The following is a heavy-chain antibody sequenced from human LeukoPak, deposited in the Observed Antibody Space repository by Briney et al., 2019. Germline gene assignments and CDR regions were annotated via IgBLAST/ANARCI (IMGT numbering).Heavy chain of an antibody. V-gene: IGHV1-69*13. Sequence: SVKVSCKASGGIFSSYAISWVRQAPGQGLEWMGGIIPIFGTANYAQKFQGRVTITADESTSTAYMELSSLRSEDTAVYYCARGGSSGWYVYDYWGQGTLVTVSS. CDR2: IIPIFGTA. J-gene: IGHJ4*02. CDR1: GGIFSSYA. CDR3: ARGGSSGWYVYDY. D-gene: IGHD6-19*01.